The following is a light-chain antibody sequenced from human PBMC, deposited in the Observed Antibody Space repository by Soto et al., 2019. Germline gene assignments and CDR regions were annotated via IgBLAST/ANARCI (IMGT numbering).Light chain of an antibody. J-gene: IGLJ3*02. CDR2: EVS. Sequence: QSALTQPASVSGSPGQSINISCTGTSSDVGGYKYVSWYQQHPGKAPKFMIYEVSNRPSGVSNRFSGSKSGNTASLTISGLQAEDEAAYYCSSYTSSSTPWVFGGGTKLTVL. CDR1: SSDVGGYKY. V-gene: IGLV2-14*01. CDR3: SSYTSSSTPWV.